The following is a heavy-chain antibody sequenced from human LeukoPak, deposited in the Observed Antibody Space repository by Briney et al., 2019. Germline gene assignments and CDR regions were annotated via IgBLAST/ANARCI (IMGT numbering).Heavy chain of an antibody. CDR3: AREGYSYGSYAFDI. CDR1: GGSISSSSYY. Sequence: PSETLSLTCTVSGGSISSSSYYWGWFRQPPGKGLEWIGSIYFSGSTYYSPSLKSRVTISVDTSKNQFSLKLSSVTAADTAVYYCAREGYSYGSYAFDIWGQGTMVTVSS. V-gene: IGHV4-39*07. D-gene: IGHD5-18*01. CDR2: IYFSGST. J-gene: IGHJ3*02.